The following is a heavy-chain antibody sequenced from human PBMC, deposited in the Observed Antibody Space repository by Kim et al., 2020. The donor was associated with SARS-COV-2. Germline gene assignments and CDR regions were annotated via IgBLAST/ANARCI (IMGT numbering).Heavy chain of an antibody. V-gene: IGHV3-30*02. Sequence: VKGRFTISRDNSKNTLYLQMNSLRAEDTAVYYCAKVPAYCGGDCPTDFDYWGQGTLVTVSS. J-gene: IGHJ4*02. D-gene: IGHD2-21*02. CDR3: AKVPAYCGGDCPTDFDY.